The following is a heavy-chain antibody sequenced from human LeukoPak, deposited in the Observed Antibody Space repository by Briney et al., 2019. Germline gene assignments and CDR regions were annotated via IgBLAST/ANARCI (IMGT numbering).Heavy chain of an antibody. CDR1: EFTFSSYS. J-gene: IGHJ4*02. Sequence: PGGSLRLSCAASEFTFSSYSMNWVRQAPGKGLEWVAVISYDGSNKYYADSVKGRFTISRDNSKNTLYLQMNSLRAEDTAVYYCAKDGGSGTYYYDSSGYYPSSKWGQGTLVTVSS. V-gene: IGHV3-30*18. CDR2: ISYDGSNK. CDR3: AKDGGSGTYYYDSSGYYPSSK. D-gene: IGHD3-22*01.